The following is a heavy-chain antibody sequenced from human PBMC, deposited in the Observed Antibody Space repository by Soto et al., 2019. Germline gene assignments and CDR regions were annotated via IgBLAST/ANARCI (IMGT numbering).Heavy chain of an antibody. J-gene: IGHJ3*02. CDR3: AREGLGPFTLAFDI. V-gene: IGHV4-31*03. CDR2: IYYSGST. CDR1: GGSISSGGYY. Sequence: QVQLQESGPGLVKPSQTLSLTCTVSGGSISSGGYYWSWIRQHPGKGLEWIGYIYYSGSTYYNPSLTSRVTISVDTSKNQFSLKLSSVTAADTAVYYCAREGLGPFTLAFDIWGQGTMVTVSS. D-gene: IGHD6-19*01.